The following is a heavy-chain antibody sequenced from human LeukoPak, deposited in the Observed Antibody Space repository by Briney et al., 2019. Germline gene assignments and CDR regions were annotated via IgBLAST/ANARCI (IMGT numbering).Heavy chain of an antibody. V-gene: IGHV3-53*01. CDR1: GFSVTSKY. CDR2: VESGGDT. Sequence: GGSLRLSCAASGFSVTSKYINWVRQAPGKGLEWVLVVESGGDTSYANSVKGRFTVSRDIFQNTLYLQMNNLRAEDTAVYYCARVGSYYDMDVWSQGTTVTVSS. D-gene: IGHD3-10*01. J-gene: IGHJ6*02. CDR3: ARVGSYYDMDV.